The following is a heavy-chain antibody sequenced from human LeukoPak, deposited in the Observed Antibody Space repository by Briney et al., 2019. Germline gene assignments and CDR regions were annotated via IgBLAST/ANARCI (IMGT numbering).Heavy chain of an antibody. V-gene: IGHV3-21*01. CDR2: ISSSSSYI. CDR3: ARDAVHCSSCSDY. J-gene: IGHJ4*02. CDR1: GFTFSSYS. Sequence: GGSLRLSCAASGFTFSSYSMNWVRQAPGKGLEWVSSISSSSSYIYYADSVKGRFTISRDNAKNSPYLQMNSLRAEDTAVYYCARDAVHCSSCSDYWGQGTLVTVSS. D-gene: IGHD6-13*01.